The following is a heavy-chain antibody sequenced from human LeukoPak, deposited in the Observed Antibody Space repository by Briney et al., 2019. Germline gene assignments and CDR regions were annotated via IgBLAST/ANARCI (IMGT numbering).Heavy chain of an antibody. CDR2: ISGSGGST. D-gene: IGHD5-18*01. CDR3: AKEGVHRGYSYGYADAFDI. CDR1: GFTFSSYA. J-gene: IGHJ3*02. V-gene: IGHV3-23*01. Sequence: GGSLRLSCAASGFTFSSYAMSSVRQAPGKGLEWVSAISGSGGSTYYADSVKGRFTISRDKSNNTLYLQMNSLRAEDTAVYYCAKEGVHRGYSYGYADAFDIWGQGTMVTVSS.